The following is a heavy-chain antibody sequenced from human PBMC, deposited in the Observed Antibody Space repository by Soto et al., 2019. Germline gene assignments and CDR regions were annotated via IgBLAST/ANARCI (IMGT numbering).Heavy chain of an antibody. J-gene: IGHJ4*02. CDR1: GFNFGNFG. V-gene: IGHV3-33*01. CDR3: ARGLRGVLEY. CDR2: ISNDENIK. D-gene: IGHD5-12*01. Sequence: PVGSLRLSCVASGFNFGNFGMHWVRQAPGKGLEWLTVISNDENIKQDSVRGRFAIARDNSKNTLYLHLTSLRAEDTAIYYCARGLRGVLEYWGQGTLVTVSS.